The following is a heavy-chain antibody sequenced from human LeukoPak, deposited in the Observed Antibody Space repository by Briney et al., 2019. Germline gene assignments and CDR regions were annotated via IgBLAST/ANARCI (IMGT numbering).Heavy chain of an antibody. CDR2: MYISGET. CDR3: ARHSILGYSSSWSFPRGSYMDV. CDR1: GDSISNYY. Sequence: PSETLSLTCTVSGDSISNYYWSWIRQPAGKGLEWIGRMYISGETNYNPSLKSRVTVSLDTSKNHFSLKLSSVTAADTAVYYCARHSILGYSSSWSFPRGSYMDVWGKGTTVTVSS. J-gene: IGHJ6*03. D-gene: IGHD6-13*01. V-gene: IGHV4-4*07.